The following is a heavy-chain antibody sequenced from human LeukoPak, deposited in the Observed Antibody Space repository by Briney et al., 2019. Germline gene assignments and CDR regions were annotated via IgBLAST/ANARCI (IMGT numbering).Heavy chain of an antibody. V-gene: IGHV1-2*02. CDR1: GYTFTGYY. J-gene: IGHJ3*02. CDR2: INPNSGGT. D-gene: IGHD4-23*01. Sequence: GASVKVSCKASGYTFTGYYMHWVRQAPGQGLEWMGWINPNSGGTNYAQKFQGRVTMTRDTSISTAYMELSRLRSDDTAVYYCARVRKTVYGGTKAFDIWGQGTMVTVSS. CDR3: ARVRKTVYGGTKAFDI.